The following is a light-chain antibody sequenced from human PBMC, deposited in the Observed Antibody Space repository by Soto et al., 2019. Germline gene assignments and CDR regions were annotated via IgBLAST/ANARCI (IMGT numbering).Light chain of an antibody. CDR3: ETWDSNTHV. J-gene: IGLJ3*02. V-gene: IGLV4-60*02. CDR2: LEGSGSY. Sequence: QAVVTQSSSASVSLGSSVKLTCTLSSGHSSYIIAWHQQQPGKAPRYLMKLEGSGSYNKGSGVPDRFSGSSSGADRYLTISNLQFEDEADYYCETWDSNTHVFGGGTKLTVL. CDR1: SGHSSYI.